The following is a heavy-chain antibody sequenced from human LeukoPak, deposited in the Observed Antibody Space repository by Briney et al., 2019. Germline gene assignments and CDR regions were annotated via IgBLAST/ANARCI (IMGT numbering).Heavy chain of an antibody. V-gene: IGHV4-30-2*01. J-gene: IGHJ4*02. CDR2: IYHSGST. CDR3: ARAFYRHYFDY. D-gene: IGHD1-26*01. CDR1: GGSISSGGYS. Sequence: ASETLSLTCAVSGGSISSGGYSWSWIRQPPGKGLEWIGYIYHSGSTYYNPSLKSRVTISVDTSKNQFSLKLSSVTAADTAVYYCARAFYRHYFDYWGQGTLVTVSS.